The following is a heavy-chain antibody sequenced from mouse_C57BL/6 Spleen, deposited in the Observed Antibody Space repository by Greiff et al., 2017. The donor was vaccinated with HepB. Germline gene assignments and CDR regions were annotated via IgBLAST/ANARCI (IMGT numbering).Heavy chain of an antibody. CDR1: GYTFTSYG. V-gene: IGHV1-81*01. Sequence: QVQLKQSGAELARPGASVKLSCKASGYTFTSYGISWVKQRTGQGLEWIGEIYPRSGNTYYNEKFKGKATLTADKSSSTAYMKLRSLTSEDSAVYFCARPTDYYGSSLYYFDYWGQGTTLTVSS. CDR3: ARPTDYYGSSLYYFDY. J-gene: IGHJ2*01. D-gene: IGHD1-1*01. CDR2: IYPRSGNT.